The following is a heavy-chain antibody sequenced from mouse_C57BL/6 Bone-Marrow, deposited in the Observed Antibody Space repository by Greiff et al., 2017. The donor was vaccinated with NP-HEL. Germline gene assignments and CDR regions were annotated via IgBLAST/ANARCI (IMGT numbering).Heavy chain of an antibody. V-gene: IGHV1-82*01. CDR3: ARWDTTVVADWYFDV. CDR1: GYAFSSSW. Sequence: VQLQQSGPELVKPGASVKISCKASGYAFSSSWLNWVKQRPGQGLAWIGRIYPGDGDTNYNGKFKGKATLTADTSSSTAYMQLSSLTSEDSAVYFCARWDTTVVADWYFDVWGTGTTVTVSS. J-gene: IGHJ1*03. CDR2: IYPGDGDT. D-gene: IGHD1-1*01.